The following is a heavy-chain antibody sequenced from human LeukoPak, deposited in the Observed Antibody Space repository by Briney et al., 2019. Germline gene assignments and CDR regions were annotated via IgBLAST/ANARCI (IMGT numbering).Heavy chain of an antibody. CDR1: GFTFSSYW. CDR3: PRDRGYGFEY. CDR2: IKQDGSEK. V-gene: IGHV3-7*01. J-gene: IGHJ4*02. Sequence: PGGSLRLSCAASGFTFSSYWMSWVRQAPGKGLEGVANIKQDGSEKYYADSVKGRFTISRDNAKNSLYLQMNSLRAEDTAGYYCPRDRGYGFEYWGQGTLVTVSS. D-gene: IGHD5-18*01.